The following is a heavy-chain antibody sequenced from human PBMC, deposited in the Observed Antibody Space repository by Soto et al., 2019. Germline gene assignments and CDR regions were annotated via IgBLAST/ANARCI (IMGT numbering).Heavy chain of an antibody. CDR2: IYYSGST. J-gene: IGHJ5*02. CDR1: GGSISSGGYY. D-gene: IGHD3-3*01. Sequence: QVQLQESGPGLVKPSQTLSLTCTVSGGSISSGGYYWSWIRQHPGKGLEWIGYIYYSGSTYYNPSLKSRVTISVDTSKNQFSLKLSSVTDADTAVYYCARSVDFWSGYPHWFDPWGQGTLVTVSS. V-gene: IGHV4-31*03. CDR3: ARSVDFWSGYPHWFDP.